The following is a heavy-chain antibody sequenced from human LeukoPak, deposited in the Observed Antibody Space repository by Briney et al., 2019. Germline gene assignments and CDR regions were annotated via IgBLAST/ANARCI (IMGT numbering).Heavy chain of an antibody. Sequence: GGSLRLSCAASGFTFSNYDMSWVRQAPGKGLEWVSSISNSGYNTFYADSVKGRFTISRDNSKNTLYLQMNSLRAEDSAIYYCAYKWSCDYWGQGTLVTVSS. CDR2: ISNSGYNT. CDR3: AYKWSCDY. V-gene: IGHV3-23*01. D-gene: IGHD1-1*01. CDR1: GFTFSNYD. J-gene: IGHJ4*02.